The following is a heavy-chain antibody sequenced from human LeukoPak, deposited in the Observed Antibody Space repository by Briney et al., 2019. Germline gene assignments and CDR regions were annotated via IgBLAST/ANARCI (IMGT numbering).Heavy chain of an antibody. CDR1: GYTFTNYG. Sequence: ASVKVSCKASGYTFTNYGISWVRQAPGQGLDWMGWISAYNGNKVYAQELQGRVTMTTDASTSTAYMELRSLRSDDTAVYYCARDRWSSSSSEGALDIWGQGTMVTVSS. D-gene: IGHD6-6*01. CDR3: ARDRWSSSSSEGALDI. CDR2: ISAYNGNK. V-gene: IGHV1-18*01. J-gene: IGHJ3*02.